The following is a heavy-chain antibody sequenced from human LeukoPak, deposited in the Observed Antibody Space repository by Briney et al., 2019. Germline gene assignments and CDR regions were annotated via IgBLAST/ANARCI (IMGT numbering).Heavy chain of an antibody. CDR3: ARGGPGDDYFDY. CDR2: MNPNSGNT. D-gene: IGHD3-16*01. CDR1: GYTFTSYD. Sequence: GASVKVSCKASGYTFTSYDINWVRQATGQGLEWMGWMNPNSGNTGHAQRFQGRVTMTRNTSISTAYMELSSLRSEDTAVYYCARGGPGDDYFDYWGQGTLVTVSS. J-gene: IGHJ4*02. V-gene: IGHV1-8*01.